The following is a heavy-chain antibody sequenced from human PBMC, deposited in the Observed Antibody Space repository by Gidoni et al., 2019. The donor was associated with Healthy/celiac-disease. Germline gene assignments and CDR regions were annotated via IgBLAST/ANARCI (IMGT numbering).Heavy chain of an antibody. Sequence: QVQLQESGPGLVKPSETLSLTCTVSGGSISSYYWSWIRQPAGKGLEWIGRIYTSGSTNYNPSLKSRVTMSVDTFKNQFSLKLSSVTAADTAVYYCARETYYDFWSGYFPFDPWGQGTLVTVSS. J-gene: IGHJ5*02. D-gene: IGHD3-3*01. CDR2: IYTSGST. V-gene: IGHV4-4*07. CDR3: ARETYYDFWSGYFPFDP. CDR1: GGSISSYY.